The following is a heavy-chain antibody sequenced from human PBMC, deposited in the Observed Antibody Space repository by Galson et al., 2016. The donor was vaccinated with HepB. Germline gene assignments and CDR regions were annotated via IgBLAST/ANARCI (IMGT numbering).Heavy chain of an antibody. CDR1: GFTFSSFR. D-gene: IGHD3-22*01. Sequence: SLRLSCAASGFTFSSFRMHWVRQAPGKGPVWVARIDSDGTSTNYADFAKGRFTISRDNTKNTLNLQMNGLTAEDTAVYYCARGIASSASPNWFGPWGQGTLVTVSS. J-gene: IGHJ5*02. CDR2: IDSDGTST. V-gene: IGHV3-74*01. CDR3: ARGIASSASPNWFGP.